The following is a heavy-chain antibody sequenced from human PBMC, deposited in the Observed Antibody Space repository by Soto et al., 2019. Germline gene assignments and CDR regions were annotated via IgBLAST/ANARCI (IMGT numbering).Heavy chain of an antibody. V-gene: IGHV3-23*01. Sequence: GGSLSLSCAASRFTFSNYVMGWVRQAPGKGLEWVACISGNGIDTYYADSVKGRFTISRDNSKNTLYLQLNSLRPEDTAVFYCAKRRGEGYFDYWGQGTPVTVSS. J-gene: IGHJ4*02. CDR3: AKRRGEGYFDY. CDR2: ISGNGIDT. D-gene: IGHD3-16*01. CDR1: RFTFSNYV.